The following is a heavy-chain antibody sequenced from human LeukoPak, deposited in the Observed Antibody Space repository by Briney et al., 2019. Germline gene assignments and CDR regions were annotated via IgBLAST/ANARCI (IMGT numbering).Heavy chain of an antibody. D-gene: IGHD1-14*01. CDR2: INTNTGNP. V-gene: IGHV7-4-1*02. CDR3: ARKSGHGPFDY. CDR1: GYTFTSYS. Sequence: GASVKVSCKASGYTFTSYSMNWVRQAPGQGLEWMGWINTNTGNPTYAQDFTGRLVFSLDTSVSTAYLQISSLEAEDTAAYYCARKSGHGPFDYWGQGTLVTVSS. J-gene: IGHJ4*02.